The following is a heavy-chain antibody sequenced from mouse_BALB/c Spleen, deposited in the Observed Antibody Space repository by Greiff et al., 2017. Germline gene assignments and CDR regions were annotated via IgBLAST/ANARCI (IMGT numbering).Heavy chain of an antibody. CDR2: IDPSDSYT. V-gene: IGHV1-69*02. Sequence: QVQLQQPGAELVKPGASVKLSCKASGYTFTSYWMHWVKQRPGQGLEWIGEIDPSDSYTNYNQKFKGKATLTVDKSSSTAYMQLSSLTSEYSAVYYCARRGNYYFDYWGQGTTLTVSS. CDR3: ARRGNYYFDY. CDR1: GYTFTSYW. D-gene: IGHD2-1*01. J-gene: IGHJ2*01.